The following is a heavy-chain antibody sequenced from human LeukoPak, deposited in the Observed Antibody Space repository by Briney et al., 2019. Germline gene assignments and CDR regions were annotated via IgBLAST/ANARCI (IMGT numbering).Heavy chain of an antibody. CDR1: GFTFSSYW. CDR3: ARDGGVGCSGGRCEHLFGY. Sequence: PGGSLRLSCVASGFTFSSYWMHWVRQAPGKGLVWVSRINTDGSSTSYADSVKGRFTISRDNAKDTLYLQMNSLRAEDTAVYYCARDGGVGCSGGRCEHLFGYWGQGTLVTVSS. V-gene: IGHV3-74*01. J-gene: IGHJ4*02. CDR2: INTDGSST. D-gene: IGHD2-15*01.